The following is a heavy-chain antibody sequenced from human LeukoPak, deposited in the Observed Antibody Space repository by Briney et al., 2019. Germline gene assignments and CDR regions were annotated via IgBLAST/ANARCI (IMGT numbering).Heavy chain of an antibody. CDR3: ERRPERWPRNHRTLDN. CDR1: RGTFSNYV. J-gene: IGHJ4*02. CDR2: IIPIFDEA. V-gene: IGHV1-69*04. Sequence: GASVKVSCKAARGTFSNYVFSWVRQAPGQGLEWMGRIIPIFDEAIYAQKFRGRVTITADKSTNTAYMELSSLRSEDTAVYYCERRPERWPRNHRTLDNWGQGTLVTVSS. D-gene: IGHD5-24*01.